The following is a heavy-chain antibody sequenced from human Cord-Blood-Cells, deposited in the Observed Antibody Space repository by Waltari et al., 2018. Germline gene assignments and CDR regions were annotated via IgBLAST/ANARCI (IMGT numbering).Heavy chain of an antibody. CDR3: ATLMGALDAFDI. D-gene: IGHD1-26*01. CDR2: CDREDGET. CDR1: GYTLTELS. Sequence: QVQLVQSGAEVKKPGASVKVSCKVSGYTLTELSMHWVRQAPGKGLEGMGGCDREDGETNYAQKAQGRVTMTEDTSTDTAYMELSSLRSEDTAVYYCATLMGALDAFDIWGQGTMVTVSS. J-gene: IGHJ3*02. V-gene: IGHV1-24*01.